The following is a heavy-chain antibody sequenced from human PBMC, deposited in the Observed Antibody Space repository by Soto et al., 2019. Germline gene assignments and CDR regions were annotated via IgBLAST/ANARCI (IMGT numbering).Heavy chain of an antibody. CDR3: ARLRIATNNYKWFDP. V-gene: IGHV4-31*03. J-gene: IGHJ5*02. CDR2: IYVTGAV. Sequence: SETLSLTFSVSGAALNSGNYYWSWIRQVPGKGLEWIGHIYVTGAVDYNPSLRDRITISQDTSERQFSLNLRLVTAADTAVYYCARLRIATNNYKWFDPWGQGTLVTVSS. CDR1: GAALNSGNYY. D-gene: IGHD2-21*01.